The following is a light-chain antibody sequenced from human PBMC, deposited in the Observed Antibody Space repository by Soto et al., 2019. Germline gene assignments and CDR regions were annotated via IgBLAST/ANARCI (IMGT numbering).Light chain of an antibody. J-gene: IGKJ3*01. Sequence: DIQMTQSPTSLSASVGDRVTITCRASQGIRNFVAWYQQKPGKAPKLLIYAASTLQSGVPSRFSGSGSGTDFXXTINSLQPEDVATYSCQKYSSVPVFGPGTKVEIK. CDR3: QKYSSVPV. CDR2: AAS. CDR1: QGIRNF. V-gene: IGKV1-27*01.